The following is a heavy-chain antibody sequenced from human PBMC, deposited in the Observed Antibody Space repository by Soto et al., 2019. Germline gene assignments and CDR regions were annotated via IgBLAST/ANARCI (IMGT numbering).Heavy chain of an antibody. J-gene: IGHJ5*02. CDR2: INAGNGNT. CDR1: GYTFTSYA. D-gene: IGHD3-22*01. CDR3: ARDTYDSSGYHWFDP. V-gene: IGHV1-3*01. Sequence: VASVKVSCKASGYTFTSYAMHWVRQAPGQRLEWMGWINAGNGNTKYSQKFQGRVTITRDTSASTAYMELSSLRSEDTAVYYCARDTYDSSGYHWFDPWGQGTLVTVSS.